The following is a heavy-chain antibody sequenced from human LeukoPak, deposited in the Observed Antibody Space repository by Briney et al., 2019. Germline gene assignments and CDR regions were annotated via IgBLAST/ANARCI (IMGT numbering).Heavy chain of an antibody. CDR3: ARGGSAYCGGDCYSGFDY. CDR1: GGTFSSYA. Sequence: ASVKVSCKASGGTFSSYAISWVRQAPGQGLEWMGRIIPILGIANYAQKFQGRVTITADKSTSTAYMELSSLRSEDTAVYYCARGGSAYCGGDCYSGFDYWGQGTLVTVSS. V-gene: IGHV1-69*04. CDR2: IIPILGIA. D-gene: IGHD2-21*02. J-gene: IGHJ4*02.